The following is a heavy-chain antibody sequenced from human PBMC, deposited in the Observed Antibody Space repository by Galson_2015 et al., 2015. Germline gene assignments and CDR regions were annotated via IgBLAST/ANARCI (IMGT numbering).Heavy chain of an antibody. CDR1: GFTFSGSA. Sequence: SLRLSCAASGFTFSGSALHWVRQASGKGLEWVGRIKIQADGYATAYAASVTGRFTIARNDSKDTAYLQLNSLKTQNTAVYYCTRIRGIGTSYNYGGMDVWGQGTTVTVSS. V-gene: IGHV3-73*01. D-gene: IGHD3-16*01. CDR2: IKIQADGYAT. CDR3: TRIRGIGTSYNYGGMDV. J-gene: IGHJ6*02.